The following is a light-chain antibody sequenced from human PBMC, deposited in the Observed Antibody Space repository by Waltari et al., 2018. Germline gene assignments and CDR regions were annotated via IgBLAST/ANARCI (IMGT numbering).Light chain of an antibody. CDR1: SSDVGGYNY. CDR2: EGS. V-gene: IGLV2-8*01. Sequence: QSVLTQPPSASGSPGQSVTVSCTGTSSDVGGYNYVSWYQQHPGKSPKLMLYEGSKRPSGVPDRFSGSKSGNTASLTVSGLQAEDEADYYCSSYAGSEVVIFGGGTKLTVL. J-gene: IGLJ2*01. CDR3: SSYAGSEVVI.